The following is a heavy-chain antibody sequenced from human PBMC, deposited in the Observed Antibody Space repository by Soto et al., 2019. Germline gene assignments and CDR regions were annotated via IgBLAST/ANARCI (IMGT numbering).Heavy chain of an antibody. Sequence: ASVKVSCKVSGYTFTELSMHWVRQAPGKGLEWMGGFDPETGERIYTQKFQGRVTMTEDTSTETAYMELSSLRSEDTAVYYCATVPYGGYSPDYWGQGTLVTVSS. CDR3: ATVPYGGYSPDY. D-gene: IGHD4-17*01. J-gene: IGHJ4*02. CDR2: FDPETGER. V-gene: IGHV1-24*01. CDR1: GYTFTELS.